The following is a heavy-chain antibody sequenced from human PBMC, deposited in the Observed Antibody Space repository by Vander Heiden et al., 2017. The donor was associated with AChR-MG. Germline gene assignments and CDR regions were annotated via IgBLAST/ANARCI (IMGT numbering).Heavy chain of an antibody. CDR2: IYYSVST. V-gene: IGHV4-39*01. Sequence: QLQLQESGPGLVKPSETLSLTCTVSGGPIITTSYYWGWIRQPQGKGLEWIGSIYYSVSTDYNPSLKSRVTVSVDTSKNQFSLKLSSVTAADTAVYSCARRLGNGDWGGAFDIWGQGRMVIVSS. CDR1: GGPIITTSYY. CDR3: ARRLGNGDWGGAFDI. J-gene: IGHJ3*02. D-gene: IGHD2-21*01.